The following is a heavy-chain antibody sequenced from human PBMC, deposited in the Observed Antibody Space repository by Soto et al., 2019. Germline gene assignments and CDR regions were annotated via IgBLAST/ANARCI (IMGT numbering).Heavy chain of an antibody. V-gene: IGHV2-5*02. CDR2: IFWDDDK. J-gene: IGHJ4*02. CDR1: GFSLSTSGVA. Sequence: SGPTLVNPTQTLTLTCTFSGFSLSTSGVAVGWIRQAPRKAPEWLAFIFWDDDKRYSPSLENRLTITKDTSKNQVVLTMTNMDPVDTATYYCARIFDFWSGYYFPYWGRGTLVTVSS. D-gene: IGHD3-3*01. CDR3: ARIFDFWSGYYFPY.